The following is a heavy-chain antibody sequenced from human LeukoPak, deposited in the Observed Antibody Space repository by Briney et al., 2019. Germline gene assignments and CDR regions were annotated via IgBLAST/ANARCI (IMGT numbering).Heavy chain of an antibody. CDR1: GFTFSSYT. CDR3: VGGYSYGDY. CDR2: ITTYGGST. D-gene: IGHD5-18*01. Sequence: GGSLRLSCSASGFTFSSYTMHWVRQAPGKGLESVSAITTYGGSTYYADSVKGRFTISRDDSKNTLYLQMSSVRLEDTAVYYCVGGYSYGDYWGQGTLVTVSS. J-gene: IGHJ4*02. V-gene: IGHV3-64D*09.